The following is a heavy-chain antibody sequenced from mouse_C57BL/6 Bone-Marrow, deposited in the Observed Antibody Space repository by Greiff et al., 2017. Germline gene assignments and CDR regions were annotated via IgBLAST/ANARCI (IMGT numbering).Heavy chain of an antibody. Sequence: EVQLQQSGAELVRPGASVKLSCTASGFNIKDDYMHWVKQRPEQGLEWIGWIDPENGDTEYASKFQGKATITADTSSNTAYLQLSSLTSEDTAVYYCTTFDYVRAMDYWGQGTSVTVSS. CDR3: TTFDYVRAMDY. D-gene: IGHD2-4*01. CDR1: GFNIKDDY. V-gene: IGHV14-4*01. CDR2: IDPENGDT. J-gene: IGHJ4*01.